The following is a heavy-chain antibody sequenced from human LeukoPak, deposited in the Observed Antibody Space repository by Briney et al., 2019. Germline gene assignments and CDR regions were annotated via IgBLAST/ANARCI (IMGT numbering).Heavy chain of an antibody. J-gene: IGHJ6*03. V-gene: IGHV4-4*07. CDR3: ARDWRGTAPSYYMDV. Sequence: PSETLSLTCTVSGGSISSYYWSWSQQPAGKGLEWIGRIYTSGSTNYNTSLKSRVTMSVDTSKNQFSLKLSSVTAADTAVYYCARDWRGTAPSYYMDVWGKGTTVTVSS. CDR2: IYTSGST. CDR1: GGSISSYY. D-gene: IGHD1-1*01.